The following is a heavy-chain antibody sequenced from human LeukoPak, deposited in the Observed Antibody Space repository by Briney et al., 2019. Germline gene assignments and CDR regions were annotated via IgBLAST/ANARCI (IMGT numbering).Heavy chain of an antibody. CDR3: ARGWFGELLATWFDP. CDR1: GGSISSSSYY. CDR2: IYYSGST. J-gene: IGHJ5*02. Sequence: SETLSLTCTVSGGSISSSSYYWGWIRQPPGKGLEWIGSIYYSGSTYYNPSLKSRVTISVDTSKNQFSLKLSSVTAADTAVYYCARGWFGELLATWFDPWGQGTLVTVSS. V-gene: IGHV4-39*07. D-gene: IGHD3-10*01.